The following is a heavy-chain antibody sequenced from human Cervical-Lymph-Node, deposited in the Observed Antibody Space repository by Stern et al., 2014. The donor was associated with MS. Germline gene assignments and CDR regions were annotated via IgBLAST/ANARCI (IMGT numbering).Heavy chain of an antibody. CDR3: ARGMGASDH. D-gene: IGHD1-26*01. V-gene: IGHV1-18*01. Sequence: VQLVQSGAEVKKPGASVKVSCTASGYTFPSFGITWVRQAPGQGLEWRGWISPDNSQINSAQKFLGRPPMATNTTTSTAYMELGNLTSDDTAVYYCARGMGASDHWGQGTLITVSS. CDR2: ISPDNSQI. J-gene: IGHJ5*02. CDR1: GYTFPSFG.